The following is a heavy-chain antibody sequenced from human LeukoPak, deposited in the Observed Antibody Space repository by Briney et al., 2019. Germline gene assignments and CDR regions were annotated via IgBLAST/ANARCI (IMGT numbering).Heavy chain of an antibody. D-gene: IGHD3-22*01. CDR2: ISGSGGST. J-gene: IGHJ4*02. V-gene: IGHV3-23*01. Sequence: GGSLRLSCAASGFTFSNYAVNWVRQAPGKGLEWVSAISGSGGSTYYADSVKGRFTISRDNSKNTLYLQMSSLRAEDTAVYYCAKDRGRYYDSSGYYWGYYFDSWGQGILVTVST. CDR3: AKDRGRYYDSSGYYWGYYFDS. CDR1: GFTFSNYA.